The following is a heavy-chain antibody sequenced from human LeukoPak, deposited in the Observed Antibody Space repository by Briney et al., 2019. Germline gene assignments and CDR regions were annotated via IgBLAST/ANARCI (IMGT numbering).Heavy chain of an antibody. D-gene: IGHD3-22*01. CDR2: ISGSGGST. J-gene: IGHJ4*02. V-gene: IGHV3-23*01. Sequence: GGSLRLSCAASGFTFSNYAVNWVRQAPGKGLEWVSAISGSGGSTYYADSVKGRFTISRDNSKNTLYLQMSSLRAEDTAVYYCAKDRGRYYDSSGYYWGYYFDSWGQGILVTVST. CDR3: AKDRGRYYDSSGYYWGYYFDS. CDR1: GFTFSNYA.